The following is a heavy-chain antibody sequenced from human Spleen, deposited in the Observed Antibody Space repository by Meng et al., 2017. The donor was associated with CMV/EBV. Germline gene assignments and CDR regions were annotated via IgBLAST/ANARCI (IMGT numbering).Heavy chain of an antibody. D-gene: IGHD3-3*01. CDR3: AREGHYDFWSGHPRYYGMDV. CDR1: GFTFSSYE. V-gene: IGHV3-48*03. Sequence: GGSLRLSCAASGFTFSSYEMNWVRQAPGKGLEWVSYISSSGSTIYYADSVKGRFTISRDNAKNSLYLQMSSLRAEDTAVYYCAREGHYDFWSGHPRYYGMDVWGQGTTVTVSS. CDR2: ISSSGSTI. J-gene: IGHJ6*02.